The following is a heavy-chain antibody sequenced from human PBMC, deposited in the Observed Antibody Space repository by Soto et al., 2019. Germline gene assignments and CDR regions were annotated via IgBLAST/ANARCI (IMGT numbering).Heavy chain of an antibody. CDR3: ARGVTGGVDY. CDR1: GYSFTGLD. D-gene: IGHD3-16*01. Sequence: ASVKVSCKASGYSFTGLDINWVRQTTGQGLEWMGWMEPSSGRTGYAQKFQGRVTMTRDTSINTAYMELSSLTSADTAFYYCARGVTGGVDYWGQGTLVTVSS. V-gene: IGHV1-8*01. CDR2: MEPSSGRT. J-gene: IGHJ4*02.